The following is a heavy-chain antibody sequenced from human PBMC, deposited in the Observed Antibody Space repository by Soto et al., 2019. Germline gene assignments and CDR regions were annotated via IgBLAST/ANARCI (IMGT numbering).Heavy chain of an antibody. CDR2: IIPIFGTA. Sequence: QVQLVQSGAEVKKPGSSVKVSCKASGGTFSSYAISWVRQAPGQGLEWMGGIIPIFGTANYAQKFQGRVTITADESTSTAYMELSSLRAEDTAVYYCARDGQYGVIAVAGLFYYWGQGTLVTVSS. CDR3: ARDGQYGVIAVAGLFYY. J-gene: IGHJ4*02. CDR1: GGTFSSYA. V-gene: IGHV1-69*01. D-gene: IGHD6-19*01.